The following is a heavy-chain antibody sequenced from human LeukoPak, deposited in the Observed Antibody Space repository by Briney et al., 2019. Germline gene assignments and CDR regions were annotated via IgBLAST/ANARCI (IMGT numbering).Heavy chain of an antibody. CDR2: MYHSGST. V-gene: IGHV4-39*01. CDR1: GGSISSSSYY. J-gene: IGHJ4*02. Sequence: QSSETLSLTCTVSGGSISSSSYYWGWLRQPPGKGLEWIGSMYHSGSTYYNPSLKSRVTISVDTSKNQFSLKLSSVTAADTAVYYCARHSGYDYVLGYWGQGTLVTVSS. D-gene: IGHD5-12*01. CDR3: ARHSGYDYVLGY.